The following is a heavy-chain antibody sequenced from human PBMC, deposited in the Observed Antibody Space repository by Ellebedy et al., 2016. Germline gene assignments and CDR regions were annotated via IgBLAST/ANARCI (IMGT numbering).Heavy chain of an antibody. J-gene: IGHJ4*02. CDR3: ARAGSGWYEMDH. V-gene: IGHV1-2*02. CDR1: GYTFSDHY. Sequence: ASVKVSCKASGYTFSDHYIHWVRQAPGQGLEWMGWINLKSGGTNYVQTFHGRVTMTRDTSISMANLDLSSLRLDDTAVYYCARAGSGWYEMDHWGQGTLVTVSS. D-gene: IGHD6-19*01. CDR2: INLKSGGT.